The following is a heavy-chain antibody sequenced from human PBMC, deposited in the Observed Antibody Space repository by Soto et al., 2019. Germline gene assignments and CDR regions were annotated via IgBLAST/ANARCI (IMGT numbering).Heavy chain of an antibody. CDR1: GFTFSSYG. Sequence: GSLRLSCAASGFTFSSYGMHWVRQAPGKGLEWVAVIWYDGSNKYYADSVKGRFTISRDNSKNTLYLQMNSLRAEDTAVYYCARDYYDFWSGYDYYYYGMDVWGQGTTVTVSS. CDR3: ARDYYDFWSGYDYYYYGMDV. CDR2: IWYDGSNK. J-gene: IGHJ6*02. D-gene: IGHD3-3*01. V-gene: IGHV3-33*01.